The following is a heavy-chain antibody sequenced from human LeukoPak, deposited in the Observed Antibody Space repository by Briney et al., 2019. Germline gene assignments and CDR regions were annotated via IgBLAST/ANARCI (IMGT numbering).Heavy chain of an antibody. D-gene: IGHD2-2*01. CDR1: GFTFSSYA. V-gene: IGHV3-30*04. J-gene: IGHJ5*02. Sequence: PGRSLRLSCAASGFTFSSYAMHWVRQAPGKGLEWVAVISYDGSNKYYADSVKGRFTISRDNSKNTLYLQMNSLRAEDTAVYYCARKPCSSTSCKRRGGPAKYNWFDPWGQGTLVTVSS. CDR2: ISYDGSNK. CDR3: ARKPCSSTSCKRRGGPAKYNWFDP.